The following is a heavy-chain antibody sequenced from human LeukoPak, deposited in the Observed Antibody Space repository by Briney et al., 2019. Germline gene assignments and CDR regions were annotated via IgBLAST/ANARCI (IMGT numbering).Heavy chain of an antibody. V-gene: IGHV3-30-3*01. Sequence: GRSLRLSCAASGFTFSSYAMHWVRQAPGKGLEWVAVISYDGSNKYYADSVKGRFTISRDNSKNTLYLQMNSLRAEDTAVYYCARDLMAFMAAAGTHYYYYGMDVWGQGTTVTVSS. CDR3: ARDLMAFMAAAGTHYYYYGMDV. D-gene: IGHD6-13*01. CDR1: GFTFSSYA. CDR2: ISYDGSNK. J-gene: IGHJ6*02.